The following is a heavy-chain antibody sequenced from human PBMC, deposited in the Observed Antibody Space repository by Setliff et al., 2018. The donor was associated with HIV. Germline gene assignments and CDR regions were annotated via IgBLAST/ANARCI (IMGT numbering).Heavy chain of an antibody. CDR3: ARDYGSFSDY. Sequence: ASVKVSCKASGYTFSSYGISWVRQAPGQGVEWMGWISAYNGNTNYAQKFQGRVTITADKSTSTAYMELSSLRSEDTAVYYCARDYGSFSDYWGQGTLVTVS. J-gene: IGHJ4*02. CDR2: ISAYNGNT. CDR1: GYTFSSYG. V-gene: IGHV1-18*01. D-gene: IGHD3-10*01.